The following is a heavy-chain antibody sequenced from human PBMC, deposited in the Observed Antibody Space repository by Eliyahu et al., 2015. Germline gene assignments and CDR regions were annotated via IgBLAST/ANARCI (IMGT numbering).Heavy chain of an antibody. V-gene: IGHV2-26*01. Sequence: QVTLKESGPVLVKPTETLTLTCTVSGFXLSNARMGVSWIRQPPGKALEWLAHIFSNDEKSYSTSLKSRLTISKDTSKSQVVLTMTNMDPVDTATYYCARTEPTGGYSGYDYEGFDYWGQGTLVTVSS. J-gene: IGHJ4*02. D-gene: IGHD5-12*01. CDR3: ARTEPTGGYSGYDYEGFDY. CDR1: GFXLSNARMG. CDR2: IFSNDEK.